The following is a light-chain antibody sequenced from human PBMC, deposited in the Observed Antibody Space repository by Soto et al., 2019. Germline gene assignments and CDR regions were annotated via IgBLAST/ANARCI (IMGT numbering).Light chain of an antibody. CDR3: HQRQSWPRT. CDR2: QTS. V-gene: IGKV3-11*01. CDR1: QSVSSSY. J-gene: IGKJ1*01. Sequence: EIVLTQSPGTLSLSQGERATLSCRASQSVSSSYLAWYQQKPGQAPRLLIYQTSIRAAGIPARFSASGSGTDFTLTISDVQPEDFALYYCHQRQSWPRTFGQGTKV.